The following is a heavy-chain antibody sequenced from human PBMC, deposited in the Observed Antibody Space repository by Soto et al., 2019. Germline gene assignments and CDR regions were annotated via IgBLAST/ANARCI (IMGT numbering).Heavy chain of an antibody. V-gene: IGHV4-31*03. J-gene: IGHJ5*02. CDR2: IYYSGST. D-gene: IGHD3-3*01. Sequence: QVQLQESGPGLVKPSQTLSLTCTVSGGSISSGDYYWSWIRQHPGKGLEWIGYIYYSGSTYYNPSLKRRVTISADTSKNQSSLKLSSVTAADTAVYYCARWWSGSRQGFDPWGQGTLVTVSS. CDR3: ARWWSGSRQGFDP. CDR1: GGSISSGDYY.